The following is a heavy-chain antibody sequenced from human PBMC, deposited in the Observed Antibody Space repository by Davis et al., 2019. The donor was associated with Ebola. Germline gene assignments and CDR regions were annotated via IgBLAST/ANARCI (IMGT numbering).Heavy chain of an antibody. Sequence: ASVKVSCKASGYTFTSYYMHWVRQAPGQGLEWMGWINPNSGGTNYAQKFQGWVTMTRDTSITTAYMELSSLRSEDTAAYYCARVVGGELLFDPWGQGTLVTVSS. J-gene: IGHJ5*02. D-gene: IGHD3-16*01. CDR1: GYTFTSYY. V-gene: IGHV1-2*04. CDR2: INPNSGGT. CDR3: ARVVGGELLFDP.